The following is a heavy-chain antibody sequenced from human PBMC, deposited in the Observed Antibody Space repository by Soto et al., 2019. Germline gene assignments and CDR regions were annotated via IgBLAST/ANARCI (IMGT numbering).Heavy chain of an antibody. Sequence: ASVKVSCKASGYTFTSYAMHWVRQAPGQRLEWMGWINAGNGNTKYSQKFQGRVTITRDTSASTAYMELSSLRSEDTAVYYCARDQSPYCSSTSCYSPFDYWGQGTLVTVSS. CDR2: INAGNGNT. CDR1: GYTFTSYA. CDR3: ARDQSPYCSSTSCYSPFDY. V-gene: IGHV1-3*01. J-gene: IGHJ4*02. D-gene: IGHD2-2*02.